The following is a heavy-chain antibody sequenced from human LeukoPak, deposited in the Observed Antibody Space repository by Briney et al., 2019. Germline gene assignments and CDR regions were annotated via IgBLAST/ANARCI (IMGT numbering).Heavy chain of an antibody. CDR3: ARVLLERPGIDSFDI. J-gene: IGHJ3*02. CDR2: ISGSGGST. D-gene: IGHD1-1*01. Sequence: GGSLRLSCAASGFTFSSYAMNWVRQAPGKGLEWVSAISGSGGSTYYADSVKGRFTISRDNAKNSLYLQMNSLRAEDTAIYYCARVLLERPGIDSFDIWGRGTMVTVSS. V-gene: IGHV3-23*01. CDR1: GFTFSSYA.